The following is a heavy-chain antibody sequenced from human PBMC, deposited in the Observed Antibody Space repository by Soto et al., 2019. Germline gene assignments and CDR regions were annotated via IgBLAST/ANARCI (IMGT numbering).Heavy chain of an antibody. D-gene: IGHD6-13*01. CDR3: ARLGSEGIAAAGHEAFDI. J-gene: IGHJ3*02. V-gene: IGHV5-51*01. Sequence: GASVKGSCKGWGYSYTSYWIVWVRQMPRKGLEWMGIIYPGDSVTIYRPSFQGQVTISADKSITTAYLQWSSLKASDTAIYYCARLGSEGIAAAGHEAFDIWGQGTVVTV. CDR2: IYPGDSVT. CDR1: GYSYTSYW.